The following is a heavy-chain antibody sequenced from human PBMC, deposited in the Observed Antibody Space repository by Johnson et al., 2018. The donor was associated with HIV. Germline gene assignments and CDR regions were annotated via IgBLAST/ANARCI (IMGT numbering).Heavy chain of an antibody. J-gene: IGHJ3*02. CDR1: GFTVSSNY. CDR3: AREKKATRIVGVITTGGAFDI. CDR2: ISYDGSNK. Sequence: QVQLVESGGGLIQSGGSLRLSCAASGFTVSSNYMSWVRQAPGKGLEWVAVISYDGSNKYYADSVKGRFTISRDNSKNTLYLQMNSLRAEDTAVYYCAREKKATRIVGVITTGGAFDIGGQGTMVTVSS. D-gene: IGHD3-22*01. V-gene: IGHV3-30-3*01.